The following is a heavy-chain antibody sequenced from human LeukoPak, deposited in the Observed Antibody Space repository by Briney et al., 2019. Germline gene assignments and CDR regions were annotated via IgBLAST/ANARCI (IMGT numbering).Heavy chain of an antibody. V-gene: IGHV1-18*01. CDR2: ISAYNANT. J-gene: IGHJ4*02. CDR1: GYTFTNYG. D-gene: IGHD3-22*01. Sequence: ASVKVSCKASGYTFTNYGITWVRQAPGQGLEWMGWISAYNANTNYAQKLQGRVTMTTDTSTSTAYMELSSLRSDDTAVYFCARVDYDRSGSYSHFEYWGQGTLVTVSS. CDR3: ARVDYDRSGSYSHFEY.